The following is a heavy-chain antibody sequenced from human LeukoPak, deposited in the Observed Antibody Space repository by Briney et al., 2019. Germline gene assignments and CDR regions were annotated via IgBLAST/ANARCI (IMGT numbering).Heavy chain of an antibody. V-gene: IGHV3-66*01. CDR2: IYSGGST. Sequence: GGSLRLSCAASGFTVSSNYMSWVRQAPGKGLEWVSVIYSGGSTYYADSVKGRFTISRDNSKNTLYLQMNSLRAEDTAVYYCARDSDIAAAGTTYLDYWGQGTLVTVSS. CDR3: ARDSDIAAAGTTYLDY. CDR1: GFTVSSNY. J-gene: IGHJ4*02. D-gene: IGHD6-13*01.